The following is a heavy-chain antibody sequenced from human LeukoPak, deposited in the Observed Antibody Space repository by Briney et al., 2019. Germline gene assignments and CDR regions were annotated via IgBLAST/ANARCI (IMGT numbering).Heavy chain of an antibody. Sequence: GASVKVSCKASGGTFSSYAISWVRQAPGQGLEWMGWISAYNGNTNYAQKLQGRVTMTTDTSTSTAYMELRSLRSDDTAVYYCARDGYDYVWGGYRYYAFDIWGQGTMVTVSS. V-gene: IGHV1-18*01. CDR3: ARDGYDYVWGGYRYYAFDI. J-gene: IGHJ3*02. CDR1: GGTFSSYA. CDR2: ISAYNGNT. D-gene: IGHD3-16*02.